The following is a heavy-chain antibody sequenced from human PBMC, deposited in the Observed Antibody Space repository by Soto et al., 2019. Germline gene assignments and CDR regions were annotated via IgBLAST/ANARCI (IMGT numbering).Heavy chain of an antibody. CDR1: GGSISSYY. V-gene: IGHV4-59*01. CDR3: ARDRGLTMVRGTKQHYYYYGMDV. J-gene: IGHJ6*02. D-gene: IGHD3-10*01. Sequence: SETLSLTCTVSGGSISSYYWSWIRQPPGKGLEWIGYIYYSGSTNYNPSLKSRVTISVDTSKNQFSLKLSSVTAADTAVYYCARDRGLTMVRGTKQHYYYYGMDVWGQGTTVTVSS. CDR2: IYYSGST.